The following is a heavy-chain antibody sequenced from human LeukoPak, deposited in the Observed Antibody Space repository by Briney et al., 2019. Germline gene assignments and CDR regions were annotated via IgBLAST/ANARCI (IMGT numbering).Heavy chain of an antibody. Sequence: SETLSLTCAVYGGSFSGYYWSWIRQAPGKGLEWIGEINHSGSTNYNPSLKSRVTISVDTSKNQFSLKLSSVTAADTAVYYCASRYYGSGNWFDPWGQGTLVTVSS. CDR3: ASRYYGSGNWFDP. J-gene: IGHJ5*02. CDR2: INHSGST. CDR1: GGSFSGYY. V-gene: IGHV4-34*01. D-gene: IGHD3-10*01.